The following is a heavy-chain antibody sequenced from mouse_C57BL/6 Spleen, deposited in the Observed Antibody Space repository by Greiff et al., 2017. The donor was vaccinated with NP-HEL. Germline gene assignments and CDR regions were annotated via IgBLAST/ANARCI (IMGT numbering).Heavy chain of an antibody. J-gene: IGHJ1*03. D-gene: IGHD2-1*01. CDR3: ARSEGYGNYDWYFDV. CDR1: GYTFTSYW. Sequence: QVHVKQPGAELVRPGSSVKLSCKASGYTFTSYWMHWVKQRPIQGLEWIGNIDPSDSETHYNQKFKDKATLTVDKSSSTAYMQLSSLTSEDSAVYDCARSEGYGNYDWYFDVWGTGTTVTVAS. CDR2: IDPSDSET. V-gene: IGHV1-52*01.